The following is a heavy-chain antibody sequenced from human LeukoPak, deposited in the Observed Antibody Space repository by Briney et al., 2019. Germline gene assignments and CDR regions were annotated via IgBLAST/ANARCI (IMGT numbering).Heavy chain of an antibody. V-gene: IGHV3-30*04. CDR2: ISHDGSTN. J-gene: IGHJ4*02. CDR1: RFPFSSFA. D-gene: IGHD5-12*01. Sequence: GGSLRLSSAASRFPFSSFAFHWVRQAPGKGLEWVAVISHDGSTNHYADSVKGRFTISRDNSNNSLYLQRTSLSAEDTAVYYCARARGKWHLLPFDYSGQGALVTVSS. CDR3: ARARGKWHLLPFDY.